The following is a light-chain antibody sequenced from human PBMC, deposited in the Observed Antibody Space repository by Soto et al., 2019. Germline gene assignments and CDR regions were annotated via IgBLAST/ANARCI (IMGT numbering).Light chain of an antibody. V-gene: IGKV3-11*01. Sequence: EIVLTQSPATLSLSLGERATLSCRASESVKNYLAWYQQKPGQPPRLLISDAFNRAPGIPARFRGSGSGTDFTLTISSLEPEDFAVYYCQQRSNWPPVFGPGTKVDIK. CDR1: ESVKNY. CDR3: QQRSNWPPV. CDR2: DAF. J-gene: IGKJ3*01.